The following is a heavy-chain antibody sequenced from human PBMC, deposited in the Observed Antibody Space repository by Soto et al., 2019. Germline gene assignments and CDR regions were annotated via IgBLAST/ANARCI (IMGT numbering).Heavy chain of an antibody. Sequence: ASVKVSCKASGYTFTRYTMNWVRQAPGQRLEWMGWINPDNGSTKSSQKFQDRVIITRDTSASTAYMGLSSLRSEDTAVYYCARGIATGQLDPWGQGTLVTVSS. D-gene: IGHD2-15*01. V-gene: IGHV1-3*01. J-gene: IGHJ5*02. CDR1: GYTFTRYT. CDR2: INPDNGST. CDR3: ARGIATGQLDP.